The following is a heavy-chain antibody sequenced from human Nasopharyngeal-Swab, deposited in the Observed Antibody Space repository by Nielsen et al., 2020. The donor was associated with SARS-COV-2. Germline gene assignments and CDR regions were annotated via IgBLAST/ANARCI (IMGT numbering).Heavy chain of an antibody. CDR2: IYYSGST. CDR3: ARQDWLLFDY. D-gene: IGHD3-9*01. V-gene: IGHV4-39*01. J-gene: IGHJ4*02. Sequence: SETLSLTCTFSGGSISSRSYYWVWIRQPPGKGLEWIGSIYYSGSTYYNPSLKSRVTISVDTSKNQFSLKLSSMTAADTAVYYCARQDWLLFDYWGQGTLVTVSS. CDR1: GGSISSRSYY.